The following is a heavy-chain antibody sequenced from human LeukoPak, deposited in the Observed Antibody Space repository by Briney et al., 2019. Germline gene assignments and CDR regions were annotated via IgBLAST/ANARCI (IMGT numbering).Heavy chain of an antibody. CDR2: INHSGST. J-gene: IGHJ5*02. CDR1: GGSFSGYY. D-gene: IGHD2-2*01. CDR3: ARHSGSIVVRWFDP. Sequence: SETLSLTCAVYGGSFSGYYWSWIRQPPGEGLEWLGEINHSGSTNYNPSLKSRVTISVDTSKNQFSLKLSSVTAADTAVYYCARHSGSIVVRWFDPWGQGTLVTVSS. V-gene: IGHV4-34*01.